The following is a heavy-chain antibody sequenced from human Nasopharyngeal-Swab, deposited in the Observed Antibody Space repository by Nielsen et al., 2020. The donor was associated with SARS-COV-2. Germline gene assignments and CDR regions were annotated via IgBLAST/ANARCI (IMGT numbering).Heavy chain of an antibody. J-gene: IGHJ5*02. Sequence: SETLSLTCAVYGGFFSGYYWSWIRQPPGKGLEWIGEINHSGSTNYNPSLKSRVTISVDTSKNQFSLKLSSVTAADTAVYYCARGYSSSWKSANWFDPWGQGTLVTVSS. CDR1: GGFFSGYY. V-gene: IGHV4-34*01. D-gene: IGHD6-13*01. CDR3: ARGYSSSWKSANWFDP. CDR2: INHSGST.